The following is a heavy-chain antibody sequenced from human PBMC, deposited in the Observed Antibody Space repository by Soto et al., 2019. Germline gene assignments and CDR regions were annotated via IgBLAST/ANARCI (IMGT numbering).Heavy chain of an antibody. D-gene: IGHD3-22*01. CDR1: GGTFSSYT. CDR3: ARAGGYYDSCGHHNPFGY. Sequence: QVQLVQSGAEVKKPGSSVKVSCKASGGTFSSYTISWVRQAPGQGLEWMGRIIPILGIANYAQKFQGRVTITADKSTSTAYMELSSLRSEDTAVYYCARAGGYYDSCGHHNPFGYWGQGTLVTVSS. J-gene: IGHJ4*02. CDR2: IIPILGIA. V-gene: IGHV1-69*02.